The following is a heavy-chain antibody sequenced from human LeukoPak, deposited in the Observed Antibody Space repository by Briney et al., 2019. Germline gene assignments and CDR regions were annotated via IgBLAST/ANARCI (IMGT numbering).Heavy chain of an antibody. CDR3: ARARGAASVSIWGLSAFDV. D-gene: IGHD5/OR15-5a*01. CDR2: ITGSRSYI. J-gene: IGHJ3*01. Sequence: GGSLRLSCAASGFAFSTYSMDWVRQAPGRGLEWVSSITGSRSYISYADSVKGRFTISRDNADNSLFLQMDSLRAEDTAVYYCARARGAASVSIWGLSAFDVWGHGAVVTVSS. CDR1: GFAFSTYS. V-gene: IGHV3-21*01.